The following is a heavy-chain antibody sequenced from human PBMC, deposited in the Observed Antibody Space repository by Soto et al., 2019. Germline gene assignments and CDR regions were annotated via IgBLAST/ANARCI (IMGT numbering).Heavy chain of an antibody. Sequence: SETLSLTCAVYGGSFSGYYWSWIRQPPGKGLEWIGEINHSGSTNYNPSLKSRVTISVDTSKNQFSLKLSSVTAADTAVYYCARAYFWSGSLDYWGQGTLVTVSS. J-gene: IGHJ4*02. CDR1: GGSFSGYY. CDR3: ARAYFWSGSLDY. V-gene: IGHV4-34*01. CDR2: INHSGST. D-gene: IGHD3-3*01.